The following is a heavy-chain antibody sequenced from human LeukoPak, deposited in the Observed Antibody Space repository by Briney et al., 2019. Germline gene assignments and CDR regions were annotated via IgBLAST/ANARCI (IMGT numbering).Heavy chain of an antibody. CDR3: TRAPHLHGFTARPFDY. CDR2: IRSKAYGGTT. Sequence: GGSLRLSCTASGFTFGDYAMSWFRQAPGKGLEWVGFIRSKAYGGTTEYAASVKGRFTISRDDSKSIAYLQMNSLKTEDTAVYYCTRAPHLHGFTARPFDYWGQGTLVTVSS. CDR1: GFTFGDYA. D-gene: IGHD5-18*01. V-gene: IGHV3-49*03. J-gene: IGHJ4*02.